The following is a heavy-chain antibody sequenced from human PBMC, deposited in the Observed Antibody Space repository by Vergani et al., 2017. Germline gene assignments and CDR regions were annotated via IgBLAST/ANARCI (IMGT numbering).Heavy chain of an antibody. Sequence: QVQLQESGPGLVRPSETLSLTCSVSGTSVSSGTHYWNWIRQPADKTLEWIGRIYTSGSTDYNPTLRSRITLSLVRSTNQVSLKVSSVTAADTAVYYCAKNSSGGFFDNWGQGALVTVSS. CDR2: IYTSGST. D-gene: IGHD6-25*01. V-gene: IGHV4-61*02. CDR3: AKNSSGGFFDN. CDR1: GTSVSSGTHY. J-gene: IGHJ4*02.